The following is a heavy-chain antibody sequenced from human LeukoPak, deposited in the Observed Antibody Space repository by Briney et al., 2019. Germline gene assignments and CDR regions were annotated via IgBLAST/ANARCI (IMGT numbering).Heavy chain of an antibody. V-gene: IGHV3-30-3*01. CDR2: IAFDGSNK. J-gene: IGHJ4*02. CDR3: ASNRGSVVRGVTLQD. D-gene: IGHD3-10*01. Sequence: PGGSLRLSCLTSGFTLSTNAMSWVRQAPGKGPEWVAVIAFDGSNKYYADSVKGRFTISRDNSKNTLYLQMNSLRAEDTAVYYCASNRGSVVRGVTLQDWGQGTLVTVSS. CDR1: GFTLSTNA.